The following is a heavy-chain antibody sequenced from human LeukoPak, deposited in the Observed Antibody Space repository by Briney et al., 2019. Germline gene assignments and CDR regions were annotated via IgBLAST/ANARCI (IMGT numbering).Heavy chain of an antibody. V-gene: IGHV3-48*03. CDR1: GFSFSSYE. J-gene: IGHJ4*02. CDR2: ISSDGRVG. Sequence: GGSLRLSRAASGFSFSSYEMSWVRQAPGKGLEWVSHISSDGRVGTYLDSVRGRFTMSRDNAKNFLFLQMNGLRAEDTAVYYCARDTLNGPFVISLDFWGQGALVTVSS. D-gene: IGHD3-9*01. CDR3: ARDTLNGPFVISLDF.